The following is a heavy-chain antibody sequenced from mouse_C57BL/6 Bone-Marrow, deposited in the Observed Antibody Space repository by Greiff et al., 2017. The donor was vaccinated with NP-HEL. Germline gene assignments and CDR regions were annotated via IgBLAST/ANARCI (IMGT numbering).Heavy chain of an antibody. CDR1: GYTFTTYP. J-gene: IGHJ2*01. V-gene: IGHV1-47*01. D-gene: IGHD2-3*01. CDR3: SRGGWLLPYFDY. Sequence: VQLQQSGAELVKPGASVKMSCKASGYTFTTYPIEWMKQNHGKSLEWIGNFHPYNDDTKYNEKFKGKATLTVEKSSSTVYLELSRVTSDDSAFYYCSRGGWLLPYFDYWGQGTTLTVSS. CDR2: FHPYNDDT.